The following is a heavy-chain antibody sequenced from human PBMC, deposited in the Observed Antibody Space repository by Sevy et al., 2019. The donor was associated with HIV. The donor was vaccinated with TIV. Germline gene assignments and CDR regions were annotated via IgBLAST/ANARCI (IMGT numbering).Heavy chain of an antibody. D-gene: IGHD3-3*01. CDR3: ARGVSDFWSGPGL. CDR2: INRSGGT. CDR1: GGSFSGYY. J-gene: IGHJ4*02. Sequence: SETPSLTCAVSGGSFSGYYWSWIRQPPGKGLEWIGEINRSGGTNYNPSLKSRVTISVDTSKNQFSLKLSSVTAADTAMYYCARGVSDFWSGPGLWGQGTLVTVSS. V-gene: IGHV4-34*01.